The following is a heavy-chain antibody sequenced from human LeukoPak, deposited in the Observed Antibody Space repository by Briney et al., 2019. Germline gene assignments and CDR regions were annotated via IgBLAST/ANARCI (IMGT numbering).Heavy chain of an antibody. CDR1: GFTFSSYG. CDR2: ISYDGSNK. D-gene: IGHD2-21*02. CDR3: AKDLERHIVVVTASAVDY. J-gene: IGHJ4*02. Sequence: GGSLRLSCAASGFTFSSYGMHWVRQAPGKGLEWVAVISYDGSNKYYADSVKGRFTISRDDSKNTLYLQMNSLRAEDTAVYYCAKDLERHIVVVTASAVDYWGQGTLVTVSS. V-gene: IGHV3-30*18.